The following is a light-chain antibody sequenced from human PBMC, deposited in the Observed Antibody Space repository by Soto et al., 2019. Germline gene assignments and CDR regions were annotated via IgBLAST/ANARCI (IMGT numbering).Light chain of an antibody. V-gene: IGLV2-11*01. J-gene: IGLJ1*01. CDR1: SSDVGVYNY. CDR2: DVS. Sequence: QSVLTQPRSVSGSPGQSVTISCTGTSSDVGVYNYVSWYQQYPGKAPKIMIYDVSKRPSGVPDRFSGSKSDNTASLTISGLQAEDEADYYCCSYAGSYTFVFGIGTKGTGL. CDR3: CSYAGSYTFV.